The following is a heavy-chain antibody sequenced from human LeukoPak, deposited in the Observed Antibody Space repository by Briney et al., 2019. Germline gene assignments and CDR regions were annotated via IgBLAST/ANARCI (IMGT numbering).Heavy chain of an antibody. Sequence: GGTLRLSCAASGFTFSSYGMSWVRQAPGKGLEWVSAISGSGGSTYYADSVKGRFTISRDNAKNSLYLQMNSLRAEDTAVYYCARLVVVTATDAFDIWGQGTMVTVSS. V-gene: IGHV3-23*01. CDR1: GFTFSSYG. CDR3: ARLVVVTATDAFDI. J-gene: IGHJ3*02. CDR2: ISGSGGST. D-gene: IGHD2-21*02.